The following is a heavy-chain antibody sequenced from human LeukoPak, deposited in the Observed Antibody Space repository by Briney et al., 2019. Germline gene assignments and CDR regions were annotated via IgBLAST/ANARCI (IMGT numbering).Heavy chain of an antibody. CDR3: WAGSVDALDI. J-gene: IGHJ3*02. V-gene: IGHV3-30*02. CDR1: GFTFSSYG. Sequence: PGGSLRLSCAASGFTFSSYGMHWVRQAPGKGLEWVAFIRYDGSNKYYADSVKGRFTISRDNSKNTLYLQMNSLRAEDTAVYYCWAGSVDALDIWGQGTMVTVSS. D-gene: IGHD3/OR15-3a*01. CDR2: IRYDGSNK.